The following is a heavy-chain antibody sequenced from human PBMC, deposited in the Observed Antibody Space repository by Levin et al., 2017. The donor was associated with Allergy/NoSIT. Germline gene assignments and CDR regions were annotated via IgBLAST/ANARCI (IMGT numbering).Heavy chain of an antibody. CDR2: ISYDGSNK. V-gene: IGHV3-30-3*01. D-gene: IGHD3-9*01. Sequence: GGSLRLSCAASGFTFSSYAMHWVRQAPGKGLEWVAVISYDGSNKYYADSVKGRFTISRDNSKNTLYLQMNSLRAEDTAVYYCARDRNDILTGYSSDYWGQGTLVTVSS. J-gene: IGHJ4*02. CDR3: ARDRNDILTGYSSDY. CDR1: GFTFSSYA.